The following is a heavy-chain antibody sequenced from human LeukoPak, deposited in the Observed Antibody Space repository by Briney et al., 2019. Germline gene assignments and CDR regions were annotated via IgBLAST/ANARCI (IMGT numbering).Heavy chain of an antibody. V-gene: IGHV4-30-4*01. CDR2: IYYSGST. J-gene: IGHJ6*02. CDR3: ARTDPDYDSSGYYYYYYGMDV. Sequence: SQTLSLTCTVSGGSISSGDYYWSWIRQPPGKGLEWIGYIYYSGSTYYNPSLKSRVTISVDTSKNQFSLKLSSVTAADTAVYYCARTDPDYDSSGYYYYYYGMDVWGQGTTVTVSS. D-gene: IGHD3-22*01. CDR1: GGSISSGDYY.